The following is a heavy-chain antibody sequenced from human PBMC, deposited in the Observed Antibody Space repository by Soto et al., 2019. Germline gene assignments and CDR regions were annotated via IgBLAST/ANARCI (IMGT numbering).Heavy chain of an antibody. D-gene: IGHD6-6*01. Sequence: GSLRLSCAASGFTFSSYAMSWVRQAPGKGLEWVSAISGSGGSTYYADSVKGRFTISRDNSKNTLYLQMNSLRAEDTAVYYCATELVQSLYYYYGMDVWGQGTTVTVS. CDR3: ATELVQSLYYYYGMDV. CDR1: GFTFSSYA. J-gene: IGHJ6*02. V-gene: IGHV3-23*01. CDR2: ISGSGGST.